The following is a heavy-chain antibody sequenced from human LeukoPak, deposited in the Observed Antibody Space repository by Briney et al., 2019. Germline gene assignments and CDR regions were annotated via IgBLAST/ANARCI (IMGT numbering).Heavy chain of an antibody. Sequence: SETLSLTCTVSGGSISSYYWSWIRQPPGKGLEWIGYIYYSGSTNYNPSFRSRVTIPVDTSRNQFSLRLTSVTAADTAVYYCARESAGSLHDSTAAFHYWGQGILVIVSS. D-gene: IGHD2-8*02. CDR2: IYYSGST. J-gene: IGHJ4*02. CDR3: ARESAGSLHDSTAAFHY. CDR1: GGSISSYY. V-gene: IGHV4-59*01.